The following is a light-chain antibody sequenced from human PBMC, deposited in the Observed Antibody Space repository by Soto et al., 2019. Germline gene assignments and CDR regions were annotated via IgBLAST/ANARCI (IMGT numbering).Light chain of an antibody. V-gene: IGKV3-11*01. J-gene: IGKJ3*01. CDR3: QHRSNWLGT. CDR2: DAS. CDR1: QSVGIF. Sequence: EIVLTQSPATLSLSPGESATLSCRASQSVGIFLAWYQQKSGQTPRLLIYDASNRAPGIPARFSGSGSGTDLTRTIGSLEPEDFAVYYCQHRSNWLGTFGPGTKVDIK.